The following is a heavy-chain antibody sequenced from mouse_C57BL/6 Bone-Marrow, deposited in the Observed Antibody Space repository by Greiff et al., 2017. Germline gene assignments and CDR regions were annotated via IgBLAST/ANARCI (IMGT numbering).Heavy chain of an antibody. J-gene: IGHJ1*03. CDR2: INPYNGGT. CDR1: GYTFTDYY. Sequence: VQLQQSGPVLVKPGASVKMSCKASGYTFTDYYMNWVKQSHGKSLEWIGVINPYNGGTSYNQKFKGKATLTVDKSSSTAYMELNSLTSEDSAVYYGARRSDYYLYCEVWGTGTTVTVSS. D-gene: IGHD2-4*01. CDR3: ARRSDYYLYCEV. V-gene: IGHV1-19*01.